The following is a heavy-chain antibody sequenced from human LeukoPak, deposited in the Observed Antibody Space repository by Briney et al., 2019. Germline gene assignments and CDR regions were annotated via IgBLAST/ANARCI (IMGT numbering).Heavy chain of an antibody. CDR1: GGSFSGYY. CDR2: INHSGST. CDR3: ARLYGDYTSSSFDY. Sequence: SETLSLTCAVYGGSFSGYYRSWIRQPPGKGLEWIGEINHSGSTNYNPSLKSRVTISVDTSKNQFSLKLSSVTAADTAVYYCARLYGDYTSSSFDYWGQGTLVTVSS. D-gene: IGHD4-17*01. J-gene: IGHJ4*02. V-gene: IGHV4-34*01.